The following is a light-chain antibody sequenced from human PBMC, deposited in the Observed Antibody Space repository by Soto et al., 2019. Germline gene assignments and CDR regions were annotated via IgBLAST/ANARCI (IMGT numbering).Light chain of an antibody. V-gene: IGLV2-14*01. CDR3: SSYTSSSTVV. Sequence: QSALTQPASVSGSPGQSITICCSGTSSDVGGYNYVSWYQQHPGKAPKLMIYEVSNRPSGGSNRFSGSKSGNTASLTISGLQAEDEADYYCSSYTSSSTVVFGGGTKLTVL. CDR2: EVS. CDR1: SSDVGGYNY. J-gene: IGLJ2*01.